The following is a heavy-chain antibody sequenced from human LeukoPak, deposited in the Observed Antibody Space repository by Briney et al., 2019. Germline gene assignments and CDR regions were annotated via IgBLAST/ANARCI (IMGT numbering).Heavy chain of an antibody. CDR3: AKEAYYYDSSGYSNWFDP. CDR1: GFTFSSYG. V-gene: IGHV3-33*06. J-gene: IGHJ5*02. D-gene: IGHD3-22*01. CDR2: IWYDGSNK. Sequence: PGRSLRLSCAASGFTFSSYGMHWVRQAPGKGLEWVAVIWYDGSNKYYAASVKGRFTISRDNSKNTLYLQMNSLRAEDTAVYYCAKEAYYYDSSGYSNWFDPWGQGTLVTVSS.